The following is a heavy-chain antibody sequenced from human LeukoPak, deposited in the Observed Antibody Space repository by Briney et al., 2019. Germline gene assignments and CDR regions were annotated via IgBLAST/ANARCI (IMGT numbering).Heavy chain of an antibody. D-gene: IGHD3-10*01. J-gene: IGHJ6*02. CDR3: ARGLYGVYYYGMDV. CDR1: GYTFTSYD. CDR2: MNPNSGNT. Sequence: ASVKVSCKASGYTFTSYDINWVRQATGQGLEWMGWMNPNSGNTGYAQKFQGRVTMTRNTSISTAYMELSSLRSEDTAVYYCARGLYGVYYYGMDVWGQGTTVTVSS. V-gene: IGHV1-8*01.